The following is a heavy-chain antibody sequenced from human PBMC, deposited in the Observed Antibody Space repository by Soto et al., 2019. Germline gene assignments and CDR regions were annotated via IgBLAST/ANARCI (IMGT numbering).Heavy chain of an antibody. CDR2: ISAYNGNT. CDR3: ARDAPLEYSSSSVYYYYGMDV. J-gene: IGHJ6*02. Sequence: ASVRVSCKASGYTFTSYGISWVRQAPGQGLEWMGWISAYNGNTNYAQKLQGRVTMTTDTSTSTAYMELRSLRSDDTAVYYCARDAPLEYSSSSVYYYYGMDVWGQGTTVTVSS. V-gene: IGHV1-18*04. D-gene: IGHD6-6*01. CDR1: GYTFTSYG.